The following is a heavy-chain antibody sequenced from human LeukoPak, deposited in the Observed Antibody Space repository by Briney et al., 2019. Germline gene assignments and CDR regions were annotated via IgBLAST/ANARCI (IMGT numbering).Heavy chain of an antibody. CDR1: GGSISSSSYY. CDR2: IYYSGST. J-gene: IGHJ4*02. CDR3: AGECSSGWTFGG. Sequence: PSETLSLTCTVSGGSISSSSYYWGWIRQPPGKGLEWIGSIYYSGSTYYNPSLKSRVTISVDTSKNQFSLKLSSVTAADTAVYYCAGECSSGWTFGGWGQGTLVTVSS. D-gene: IGHD6-19*01. V-gene: IGHV4-39*02.